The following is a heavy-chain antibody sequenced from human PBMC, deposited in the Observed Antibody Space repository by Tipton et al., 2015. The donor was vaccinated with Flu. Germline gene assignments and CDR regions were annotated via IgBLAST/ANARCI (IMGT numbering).Heavy chain of an antibody. V-gene: IGHV4-30-2*01. D-gene: IGHD6-19*01. Sequence: TLSLTCAVSGGSISSGGYSWSWIRQPPGKGLEWIGYIYHSGSTYYNPSLKSRVTISVDTSKNQFSLKLSSVTAADTAVYYCARDLGGQSSGWKGPFDYWGQGTLVTVSS. CDR1: GGSISSGGYS. J-gene: IGHJ4*02. CDR3: ARDLGGQSSGWKGPFDY. CDR2: IYHSGST.